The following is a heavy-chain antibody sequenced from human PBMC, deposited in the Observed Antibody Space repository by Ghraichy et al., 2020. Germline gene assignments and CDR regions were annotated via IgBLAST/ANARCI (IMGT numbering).Heavy chain of an antibody. V-gene: IGHV3-48*04. J-gene: IGHJ6*02. CDR3: ARDRILRGSYYYYGMDV. CDR1: GFTFNSYS. Sequence: GESLNISCAASGFTFNSYSMNWVRQAPGKGLEWVSYISSSGGTIYYADSLKGRFTISRDNAKNSLYLQMNSLRAEDTAVYYCARDRILRGSYYYYGMDVWGQGTTVTVSS. CDR2: ISSSGGTI. D-gene: IGHD4-17*01.